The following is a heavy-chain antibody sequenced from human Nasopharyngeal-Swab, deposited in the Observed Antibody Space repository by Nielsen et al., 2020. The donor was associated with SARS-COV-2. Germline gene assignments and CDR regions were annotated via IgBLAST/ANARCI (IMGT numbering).Heavy chain of an antibody. V-gene: IGHV3-7*02. CDR3: VKHQGSSSDQ. J-gene: IGHJ4*02. CDR1: GFTFSSYW. Sequence: GGSLRLSCAASGFTFSSYWMTWVRQPPGKGLEWVANIRQDAREQFYVDSVRGRFTISRDNAKNTLYLQMNSLRVEDTAVYYCVKHQGSSSDQWGQGTLVTASS. CDR2: IRQDAREQ.